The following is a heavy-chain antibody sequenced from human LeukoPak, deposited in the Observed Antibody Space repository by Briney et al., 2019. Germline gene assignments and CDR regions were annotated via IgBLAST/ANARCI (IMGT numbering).Heavy chain of an antibody. CDR1: GFTVSSNY. J-gene: IGHJ6*03. CDR2: IYSGGST. Sequence: PGGSLRLSCAASGFTVSSNYMSWVRQAPGKGLEWVSVIYSGGSTYYADSVKGRFTISRDNSKNTLYLQMNSLGAEDTAVYYCAREYSSGWRYYYYYMDVWGKGTTVTVSS. D-gene: IGHD6-19*01. V-gene: IGHV3-53*01. CDR3: AREYSSGWRYYYYYMDV.